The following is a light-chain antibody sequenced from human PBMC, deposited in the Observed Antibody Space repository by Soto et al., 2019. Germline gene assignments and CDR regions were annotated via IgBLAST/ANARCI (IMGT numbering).Light chain of an antibody. V-gene: IGKV1-13*02. Sequence: IQLTQSPSSLSASVGDRVTITCRASPGISNTLTWYQQKPGKPPKLLIYDASSLESGVPSRFSGSGSGTDFTLTTSSLQPGDFATYYCQQFNSYPLTFGGGTEVDIK. CDR3: QQFNSYPLT. J-gene: IGKJ4*01. CDR2: DAS. CDR1: PGISNT.